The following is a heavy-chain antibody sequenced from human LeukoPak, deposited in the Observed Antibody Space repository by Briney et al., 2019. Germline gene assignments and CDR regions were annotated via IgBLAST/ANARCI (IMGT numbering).Heavy chain of an antibody. CDR1: GGTFSIYA. D-gene: IGHD2-2*01. CDR3: ARVWDIVVVPAASLFDP. CDR2: IIPIFGTA. V-gene: IGHV1-69*01. Sequence: SVKVSCKASGGTFSIYAISWVRQAPGQGLEWMGGIIPIFGTANYAQKFQGRVTITADESTSTAYMELSSLRSEDTAVYYCARVWDIVVVPAASLFDPWGQGTLVTVSS. J-gene: IGHJ5*02.